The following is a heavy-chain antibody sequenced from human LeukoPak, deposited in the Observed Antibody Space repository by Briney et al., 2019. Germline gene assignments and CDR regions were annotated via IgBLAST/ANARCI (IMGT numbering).Heavy chain of an antibody. J-gene: IGHJ4*02. CDR1: GGSFSGYY. Sequence: SETLSLTCAVYGGSFSGYYWSWIRQPPGKGLEWIGEINHSGSTNYNPSLKSRVTISVDTSKNQFSLKLSSVTAADTAVYYCARGLAGADYWAREPWSPSPQ. CDR2: INHSGST. D-gene: IGHD1-26*01. CDR3: ARGLAGADY. V-gene: IGHV4-34*01.